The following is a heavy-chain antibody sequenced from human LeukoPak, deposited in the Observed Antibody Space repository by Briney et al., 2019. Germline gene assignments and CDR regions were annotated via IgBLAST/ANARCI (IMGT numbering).Heavy chain of an antibody. Sequence: PGGSLRLSCAASGFIFSSYAMNWVRQAPGKGLEWVSAISGSGDSMFYADSVKGRFTISRDNSKNTLYLQMNSLRAEDTAVYYCAIGFWQQVPQHWGQGTLVTVSS. CDR1: GFIFSSYA. J-gene: IGHJ1*01. V-gene: IGHV3-23*01. D-gene: IGHD6-13*01. CDR2: ISGSGDSM. CDR3: AIGFWQQVPQH.